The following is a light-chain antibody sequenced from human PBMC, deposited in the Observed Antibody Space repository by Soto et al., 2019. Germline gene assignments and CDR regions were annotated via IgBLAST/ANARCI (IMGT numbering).Light chain of an antibody. Sequence: DIQLTQSPSTLSAAVGDSVTITCRASQNIRNLLAWYQQKPGKAPKPLIYDASTLKTGVPSRFSGSGSGSEFNFTITGLQPDDFATYFCQPYNTYATLGTGTRLEIK. CDR2: DAS. CDR1: QNIRNL. J-gene: IGKJ5*01. V-gene: IGKV1-5*01. CDR3: QPYNTYAT.